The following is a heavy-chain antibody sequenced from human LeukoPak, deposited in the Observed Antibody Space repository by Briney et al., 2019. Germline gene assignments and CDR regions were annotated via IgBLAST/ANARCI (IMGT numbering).Heavy chain of an antibody. V-gene: IGHV4-30-2*02. Sequence: SQTLSLTCTVSGGSISSGGYVWSWIRQPPGKGLEWIGYIYHSGSTYYNPSLKSRVTISVDTSGNQFSLKLSSVTAADTAVYYCARSELLWFGGVNSGFDYWGQGTLVTVSS. J-gene: IGHJ4*02. D-gene: IGHD3-10*01. CDR2: IYHSGST. CDR1: GGSISSGGYV. CDR3: ARSELLWFGGVNSGFDY.